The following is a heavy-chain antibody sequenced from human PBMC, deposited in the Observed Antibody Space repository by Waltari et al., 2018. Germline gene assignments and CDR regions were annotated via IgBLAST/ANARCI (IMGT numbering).Heavy chain of an antibody. Sequence: EVQLVESGGGLVQPGRSLRLSCAASGFTFDDYAMHWVRQAPGKGLEWVSGISWNSGSIGYADSVKGRFTISRDNAKNSLYLQMNSLRAEDTALYYCAKVGYYDSSGGPLDYWGQGTLVTVSS. CDR1: GFTFDDYA. CDR3: AKVGYYDSSGGPLDY. V-gene: IGHV3-9*01. J-gene: IGHJ4*02. CDR2: ISWNSGSI. D-gene: IGHD3-22*01.